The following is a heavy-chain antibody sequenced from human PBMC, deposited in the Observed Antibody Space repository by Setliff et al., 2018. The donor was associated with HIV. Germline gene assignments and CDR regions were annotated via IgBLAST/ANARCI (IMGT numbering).Heavy chain of an antibody. J-gene: IGHJ4*02. CDR3: ARVVATSDY. Sequence: GGSLRLSCAASGFTFSDYGMNWVRQAPGKGLEWVSYIRSSSRTIYYADSVKGRFTISRDNAKNSLFLQVNSLRAEDTAVYYCARVVATSDYWGQGTLVTVSS. D-gene: IGHD5-12*01. CDR2: IRSSSRTI. V-gene: IGHV3-48*04. CDR1: GFTFSDYG.